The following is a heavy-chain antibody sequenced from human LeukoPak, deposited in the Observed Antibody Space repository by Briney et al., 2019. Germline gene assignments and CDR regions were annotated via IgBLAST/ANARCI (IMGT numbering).Heavy chain of an antibody. V-gene: IGHV5-51*01. D-gene: IGHD4-11*01. CDR3: VKPRQQFDYFDY. CDR1: GYVFSDFW. Sequence: GESLKISCKAVGYVFSDFWIAWVRRVPGKGLEYMGVVYPGDSDMRYSPSFRGHVIISADRATHTAYLQWSSLNASDSAVYFCVKPRQQFDYFDYWGQGTLVTVSS. J-gene: IGHJ4*02. CDR2: VYPGDSDM.